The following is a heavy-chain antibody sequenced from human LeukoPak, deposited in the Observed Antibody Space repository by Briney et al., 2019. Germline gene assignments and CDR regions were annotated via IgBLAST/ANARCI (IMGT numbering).Heavy chain of an antibody. Sequence: GGSLRLSCTASGFTFGVYAMSWVRQAPGKGLEWVGFIRSKAYGGTTEYAASVKGRFTISRDDSNSIAYLQMNSLKTEDTAVYYCTREQAMVRGVSVYWGQGTLVTVSS. D-gene: IGHD3-10*01. CDR2: IRSKAYGGTT. CDR3: TREQAMVRGVSVY. CDR1: GFTFGVYA. J-gene: IGHJ4*02. V-gene: IGHV3-49*04.